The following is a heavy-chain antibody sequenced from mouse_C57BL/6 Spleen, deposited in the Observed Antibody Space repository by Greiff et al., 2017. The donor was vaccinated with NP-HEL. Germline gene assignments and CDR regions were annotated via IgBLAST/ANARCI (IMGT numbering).Heavy chain of an antibody. CDR1: GYTFTNYW. CDR3: ARKWDYDGYYAMDY. V-gene: IGHV1-63*01. CDR2: IYPGGGYT. Sequence: VQLQQSGAELVRPGTSVKMSCKASGYTFTNYWIGWAKQRPGHGLEWIGDIYPGGGYTNYNEKFKGKATLTADKSSSTAYMQFSSLTSEDSAIYYCARKWDYDGYYAMDYWGQGTSVTVSS. D-gene: IGHD2-4*01. J-gene: IGHJ4*01.